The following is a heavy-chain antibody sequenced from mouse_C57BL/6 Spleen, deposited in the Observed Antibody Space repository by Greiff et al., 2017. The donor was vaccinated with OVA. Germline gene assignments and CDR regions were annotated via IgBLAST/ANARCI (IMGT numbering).Heavy chain of an antibody. Sequence: QVQLQQPGAELVRPGTSVKLSCKASGYTFTSYWMHWVKQRPGQGLEWIGVIDPSDSYTNYNQKFKGKATLTVVTSSSTAYMQLSSLTSEDSAVYYCARDYYGSSYVGYFDVWGTGTTVTVSS. V-gene: IGHV1-59*01. CDR3: ARDYYGSSYVGYFDV. CDR2: IDPSDSYT. J-gene: IGHJ1*03. D-gene: IGHD1-1*01. CDR1: GYTFTSYW.